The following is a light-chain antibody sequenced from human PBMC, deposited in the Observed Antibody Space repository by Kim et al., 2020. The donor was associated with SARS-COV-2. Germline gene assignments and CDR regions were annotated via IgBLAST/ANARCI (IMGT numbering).Light chain of an antibody. CDR1: SGDVGYFNY. V-gene: IGLV2-14*03. Sequence: QSITLSCTGTSGDVGYFNYVSWYQQHPGKAPKLIIFDVSHRPSGVSYRFSGSKSGNTASLTISGLQPEDEADYYCSSYTTSTTLCVFGGGTQLTVL. J-gene: IGLJ2*01. CDR3: SSYTTSTTLCV. CDR2: DVS.